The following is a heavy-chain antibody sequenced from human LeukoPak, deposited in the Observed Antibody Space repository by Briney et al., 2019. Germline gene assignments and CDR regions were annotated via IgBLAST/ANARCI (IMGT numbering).Heavy chain of an antibody. V-gene: IGHV3-48*03. J-gene: IGHJ4*02. CDR1: GMSFSSYE. CDR2: ISSGGTTI. D-gene: IGHD6-13*01. CDR3: ASARLYSSSWYCYFDY. Sequence: PGGSLRLPCAASGMSFSSYEMNWVRQAPGKGLEWVSYISSGGTTIYYADSVKGRFTISRDNAKNSLYLQMNNLGAEDTAVYYCASARLYSSSWYCYFDYWGRGTLVTVSS.